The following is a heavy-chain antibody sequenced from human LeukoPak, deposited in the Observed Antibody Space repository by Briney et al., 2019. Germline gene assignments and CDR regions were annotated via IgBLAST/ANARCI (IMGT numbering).Heavy chain of an antibody. V-gene: IGHV3-21*01. J-gene: IGHJ6*02. Sequence: GGSLRLSCAASGFTFSNYSMNWVRQAPGKGLEWVSSISSSSSYIYYADSVKGRFTISRDNAKNSLYLQMNSLRAEDTAVYYCARDRYPNCSSTSCYYYYGMDVWGQGTTVTVSS. CDR3: ARDRYPNCSSTSCYYYYGMDV. CDR1: GFTFSNYS. D-gene: IGHD2-2*01. CDR2: ISSSSSYI.